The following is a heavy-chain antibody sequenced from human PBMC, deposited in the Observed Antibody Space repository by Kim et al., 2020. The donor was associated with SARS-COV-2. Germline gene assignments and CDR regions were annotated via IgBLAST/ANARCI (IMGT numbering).Heavy chain of an antibody. CDR3: ARDVGSGYYSVDY. Sequence: YAQKFQGRGTMTWDTSTSTVYMELRSLRFEDRAVYYCARDVGSGYYSVDYWGQGTLVTVSS. D-gene: IGHD3-22*01. V-gene: IGHV1-46*01. J-gene: IGHJ4*02.